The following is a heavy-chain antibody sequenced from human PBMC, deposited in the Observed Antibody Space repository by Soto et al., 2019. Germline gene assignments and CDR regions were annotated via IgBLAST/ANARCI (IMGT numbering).Heavy chain of an antibody. V-gene: IGHV1-2*02. D-gene: IGHD3-3*01. Sequence: ASVKVSCKASGYTFTGYYMHWVRQAPGQGLEWMGWINPNSGGTNYAQKFQGRVTMTRDTSISTAYMELSRLRSDDTAVYYCARITISGVVGFDYWGQGTLVTVSS. CDR1: GYTFTGYY. J-gene: IGHJ4*02. CDR2: INPNSGGT. CDR3: ARITISGVVGFDY.